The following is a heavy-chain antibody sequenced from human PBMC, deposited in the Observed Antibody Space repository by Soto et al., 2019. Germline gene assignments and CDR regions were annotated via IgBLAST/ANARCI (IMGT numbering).Heavy chain of an antibody. CDR1: GFTFTSSA. CDR2: IVVGSGNT. D-gene: IGHD2-21*02. Sequence: GASVKVSCKASGFTFTSSAVQWVRQARGQRLEWIGWIVVGSGNTNYAQKFQERVTITRDMSTSTAYMELSSLRSEDTAVYYCAADKGVVTATSPYYYYYYGVDVWGQGTTVTVSS. V-gene: IGHV1-58*01. CDR3: AADKGVVTATSPYYYYYYGVDV. J-gene: IGHJ6*02.